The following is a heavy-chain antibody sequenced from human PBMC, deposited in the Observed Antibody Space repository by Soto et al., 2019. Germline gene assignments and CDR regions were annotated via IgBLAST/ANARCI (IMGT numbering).Heavy chain of an antibody. D-gene: IGHD2-2*01. V-gene: IGHV1-3*01. CDR2: NNAGNGNT. Sequence: QVQLVQSGAEVKKPGASVKVSCKASGYTFTSYAMHWVRQAPGQRLEWVGWNNAGNGNTKYSQKFQGRVTITRDTSASTAYMELSSLRSEDTAVYYCAREETDCSSTSCIDYWGQGTLVTVSS. J-gene: IGHJ4*02. CDR1: GYTFTSYA. CDR3: AREETDCSSTSCIDY.